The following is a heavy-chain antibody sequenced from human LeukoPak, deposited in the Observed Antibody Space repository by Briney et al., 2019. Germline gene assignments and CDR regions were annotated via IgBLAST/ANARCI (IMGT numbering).Heavy chain of an antibody. CDR2: IRSKANSYAT. D-gene: IGHD4-23*01. Sequence: GGSLRLSCAASGFTFSSYGMHWVRQASGKGLEWVGRIRSKANSYATAYAASVKGRFTISRDDSKNTAYLQMNSLKTEDTAVYYCAKEGGNSAFDYWGQGTLVTVSS. V-gene: IGHV3-73*01. CDR1: GFTFSSYG. J-gene: IGHJ4*02. CDR3: AKEGGNSAFDY.